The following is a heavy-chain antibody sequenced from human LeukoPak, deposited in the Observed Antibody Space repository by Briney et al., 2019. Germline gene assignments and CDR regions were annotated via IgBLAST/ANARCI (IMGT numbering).Heavy chain of an antibody. V-gene: IGHV4-34*01. CDR3: AKNMATTHPGDY. D-gene: IGHD5-24*01. CDR2: INHSGST. J-gene: IGHJ4*02. CDR1: GGSFSGYY. Sequence: SETLSLTCAVYGGSFSGYYWSWIRQPPGKGLVWIGEINHSGSTNYNPSLKSRVTISVDTSKNQFSLKLSSVTAADTAVYYCAKNMATTHPGDYWGQGTLVTVSS.